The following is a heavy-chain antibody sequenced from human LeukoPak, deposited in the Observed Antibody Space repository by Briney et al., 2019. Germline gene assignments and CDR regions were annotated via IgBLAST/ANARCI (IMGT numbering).Heavy chain of an antibody. V-gene: IGHV1-2*02. D-gene: IGHD3-3*01. J-gene: IGHJ5*02. CDR3: ARYYDSLSHNWFGP. CDR1: GYTFTGYY. CDR2: INPNSGGT. Sequence: ASVKVSCKASGYTFTGYYMHWVRQAPGQGLEWMGWINPNSGGTNYAQKFQGRVTMTRDTSISTAYMELSRLRSDDTAVYYCARYYDSLSHNWFGPWGQGTLVTVSS.